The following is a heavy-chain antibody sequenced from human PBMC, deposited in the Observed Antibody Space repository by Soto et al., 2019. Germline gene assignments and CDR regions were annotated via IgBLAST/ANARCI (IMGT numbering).Heavy chain of an antibody. V-gene: IGHV4-4*02. CDR1: GVSVTAGNL. CDR3: ARVLSGNKEWFDP. CDR2: VFPDGST. J-gene: IGHJ5*02. D-gene: IGHD3-10*01. Sequence: QVHLQESGPGLVKPWGTLSLTCAVSGVSVTAGNLWSWVRQSPGKGLERIGEVFPDGSTNYNPSLKSRVTISLDKSQNHFSLILTSVTAADTALYYCARVLSGNKEWFDPWGQGTLVTVSS.